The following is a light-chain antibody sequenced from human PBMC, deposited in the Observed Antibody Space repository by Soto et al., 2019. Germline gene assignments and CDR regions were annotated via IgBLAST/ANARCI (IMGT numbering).Light chain of an antibody. CDR3: QQYNSYPYT. CDR1: QSISDW. J-gene: IGKJ2*01. V-gene: IGKV1-5*03. CDR2: KAS. Sequence: DIQMTQSPSTLSASVGDRVTITCRASQSISDWLAWYQQKPGKAPKILLYKASSLESGVPSRFSGSGSGTEFTLTISSLKPDDFATYYCQQYNSYPYTFGQGTKLEIK.